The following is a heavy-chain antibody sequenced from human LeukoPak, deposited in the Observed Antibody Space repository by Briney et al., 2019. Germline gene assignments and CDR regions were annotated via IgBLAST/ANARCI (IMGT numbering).Heavy chain of an antibody. CDR1: GYTFTGYY. J-gene: IGHJ4*02. Sequence: PEASVKVSCKASGYTFTGYYMHWVRQAPGQGLEWMGWINPNSGGTNYAQKFQGRVTMTRDTSISTAYMELSRLRSDDTAVYYCARDYYGDYDRIFDYWGQGTLVTVSS. CDR3: ARDYYGDYDRIFDY. D-gene: IGHD4-17*01. V-gene: IGHV1-2*02. CDR2: INPNSGGT.